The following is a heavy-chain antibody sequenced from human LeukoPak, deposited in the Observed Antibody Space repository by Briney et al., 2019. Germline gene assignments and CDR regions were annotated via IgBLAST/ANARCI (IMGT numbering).Heavy chain of an antibody. V-gene: IGHV4-30-4*01. CDR1: GGSISSGDYY. CDR3: ARDRGPYWYFDL. D-gene: IGHD3-10*01. Sequence: SETPSLTCTVSGGSISSGDYYWSWIRQPPGQGLEWIGYIYYSGSTYYNPSLKSRVTISVDMSKNQFSLKLSSVTAADTAVYYCARDRGPYWYFDLWGRGTLVTVSS. CDR2: IYYSGST. J-gene: IGHJ2*01.